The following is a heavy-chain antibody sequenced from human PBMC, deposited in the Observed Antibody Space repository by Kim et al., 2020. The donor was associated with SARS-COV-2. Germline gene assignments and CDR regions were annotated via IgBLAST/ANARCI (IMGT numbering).Heavy chain of an antibody. J-gene: IGHJ3*02. CDR2: ISWNSGSI. CDR3: AKDISEFDAFDI. V-gene: IGHV3-9*01. Sequence: GGSLRLSCAASGFTFDDYAMHWVRQAPGKGLEWVSGISWNSGSIGYADSVKGRFTISRDNAKNSLYLQMNSLRAEDTALYYCAKDISEFDAFDIWGQGTMVTVSS. CDR1: GFTFDDYA.